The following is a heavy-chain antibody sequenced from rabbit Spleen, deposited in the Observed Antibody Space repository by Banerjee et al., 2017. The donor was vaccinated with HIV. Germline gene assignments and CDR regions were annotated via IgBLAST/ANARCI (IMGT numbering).Heavy chain of an antibody. D-gene: IGHD1-1*01. CDR2: IRAGSTDTP. J-gene: IGHJ4*01. CDR1: GFSFSSSYW. CDR3: VRGGSIYASSSGYYTL. Sequence: QEQLEESGGDLVKPEGSLTLTCTASGFSFSSSYWMCWVRQAPGKGLELIACIRAGSTDTPYYASWAKGRFTISNHNAQNTLYLQLNSLTAADTATYFCVRGGSIYASSSGYYTLWGPGTLVTVS. V-gene: IGHV1S45*01.